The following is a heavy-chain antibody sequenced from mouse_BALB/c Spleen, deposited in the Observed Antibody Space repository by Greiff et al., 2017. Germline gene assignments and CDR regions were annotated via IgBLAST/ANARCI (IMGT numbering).Heavy chain of an antibody. CDR1: GFSLTSYG. Sequence: VHLVESGPGLVAPSQSLSITCTVSGFSLTSYGVHWVRQPPGKGLEWLGVIWAGGSTNYNSALMSRLSISKDNSKSQVFLKMNSLQTDDTAMYYCARYYRYDGYYAMDYWGQGTSVTVSS. D-gene: IGHD2-14*01. J-gene: IGHJ4*01. CDR3: ARYYRYDGYYAMDY. V-gene: IGHV2-9*02. CDR2: IWAGGST.